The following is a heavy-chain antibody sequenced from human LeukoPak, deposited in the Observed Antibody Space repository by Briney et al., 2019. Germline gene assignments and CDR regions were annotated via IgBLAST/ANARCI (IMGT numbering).Heavy chain of an antibody. CDR3: ARQLSDNWFDP. CDR2: IYTFGNT. D-gene: IGHD5-18*01. CDR1: GGSISSDSYY. V-gene: IGHV4-61*02. J-gene: IGHJ5*02. Sequence: SQTLSLTCTVSGGSISSDSYYWTWIRQPAGKELEWIGLIYTFGNTNYNPSLKSRVTISVDTSKNQFSLKLSSVTAADTAVYYCARQLSDNWFDPWGQGTLVTVSS.